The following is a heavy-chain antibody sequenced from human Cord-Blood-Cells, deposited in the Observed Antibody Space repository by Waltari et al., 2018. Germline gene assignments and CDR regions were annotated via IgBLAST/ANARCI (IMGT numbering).Heavy chain of an antibody. CDR3: ARRPTPAGLRGGYMDV. Sequence: QVQLQQWGAGLLKPSETLSLTCAVYGGSFSGYYWSWIRQPPGKGLEWIGEINHSGSTNDNPSLRSRVTISVDTAKNQFSLKLSSGTAADTAVYYCARRPTPAGLRGGYMDVWGKGTTVTVSS. D-gene: IGHD3-16*01. V-gene: IGHV4-34*01. J-gene: IGHJ6*03. CDR2: INHSGST. CDR1: GGSFSGYY.